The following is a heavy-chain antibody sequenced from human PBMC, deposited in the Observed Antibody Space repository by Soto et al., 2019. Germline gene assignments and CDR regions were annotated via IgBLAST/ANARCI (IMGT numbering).Heavy chain of an antibody. CDR3: ARDVRGTQGPFDF. CDR1: GFTFSSYA. V-gene: IGHV3-30-3*01. Sequence: QVQLVESGGGVVQPGRSLRLSCAASGFTFSSYAMHWVRQAPGKGLEWVAFISYDGSNKYNADSVKGRFTISRDNSKNTLYLQMDSLRAEDTAVSYCARDVRGTQGPFDFWGQGTLVTVSS. CDR2: ISYDGSNK. J-gene: IGHJ4*02. D-gene: IGHD3-16*01.